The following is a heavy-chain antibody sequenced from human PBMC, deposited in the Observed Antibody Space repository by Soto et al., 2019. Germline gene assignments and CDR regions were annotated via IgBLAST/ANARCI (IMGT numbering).Heavy chain of an antibody. CDR3: ASLDYGDYVWFDP. CDR1: GGSFSGYY. D-gene: IGHD4-17*01. CDR2: INHSGST. V-gene: IGHV4-34*01. Sequence: NPSETLSLTCAVYGGSFSGYYWSWIRQPPGKGLEWIGEINHSGSTNYNPSLKSRVTISVDTSKNQFSLKLSSVTAADTAVYYCASLDYGDYVWFDPWGQGTLVTVSS. J-gene: IGHJ5*02.